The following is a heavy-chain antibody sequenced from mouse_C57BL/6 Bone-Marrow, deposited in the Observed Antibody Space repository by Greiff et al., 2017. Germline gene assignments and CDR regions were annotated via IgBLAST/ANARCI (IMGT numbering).Heavy chain of an antibody. V-gene: IGHV7-4*01. J-gene: IGHJ2*01. CDR2: IRNKANGYTT. CDR3: VKVHYYGSSYFDY. CDR1: GFTFTDYY. D-gene: IGHD1-1*01. Sequence: EVKVVESGGGLVQPGASLRLSCAASGFTFTDYYMRWVRQPPGKAPEWLAVIRNKANGYTTEYTASVKGRFTISRDNSQTILYLQMNTLRAEDSATYYCVKVHYYGSSYFDYWGQGTTLTVSS.